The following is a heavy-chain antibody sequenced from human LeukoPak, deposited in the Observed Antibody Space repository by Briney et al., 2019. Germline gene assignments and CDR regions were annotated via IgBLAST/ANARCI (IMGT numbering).Heavy chain of an antibody. Sequence: GGSLRLSCSASGFTFSSYAMHWVRQAPGKGLEYVSAISSNGGSTYYADSVKGRFTISRDNSKNTLYLQMSSLRAEDTAVYYCAKAEAYYYDSSGYFIDYWGQGTLVTVSS. D-gene: IGHD3-22*01. J-gene: IGHJ4*02. CDR2: ISSNGGST. CDR1: GFTFSSYA. V-gene: IGHV3-64D*06. CDR3: AKAEAYYYDSSGYFIDY.